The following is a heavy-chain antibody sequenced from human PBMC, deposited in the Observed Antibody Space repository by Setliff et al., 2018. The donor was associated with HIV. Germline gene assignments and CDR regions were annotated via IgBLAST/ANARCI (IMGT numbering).Heavy chain of an antibody. V-gene: IGHV3-48*04. J-gene: IGHJ4*02. CDR2: ISSSGSTD. CDR1: GFTFSTYN. CDR3: AKVDSYAGKNFDY. Sequence: PGGSLRLSCSASGFTFSTYNMNWVRQAPGKGLEWVSYISSSGSTDYYADSVKGRFTISRDNAKNSLFLQMNSLRAEDTAVYYCAKVDSYAGKNFDYWGQGTLVTVSS. D-gene: IGHD2-2*01.